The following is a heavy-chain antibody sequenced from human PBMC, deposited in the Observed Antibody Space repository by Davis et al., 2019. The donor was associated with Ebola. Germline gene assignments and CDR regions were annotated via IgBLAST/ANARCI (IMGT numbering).Heavy chain of an antibody. J-gene: IGHJ4*02. Sequence: SGPTLVKPTQTLTLTCTFSGFSLTPMDMRVSWIRQPPGKALEWLARIDWNDNTFYNPSLKTRLSISKDTSKNQVVLTMTNMDPEDTATYYCARTHDSSGLFLFDYWGQGALVTVSS. CDR1: GFSLTPMDMR. V-gene: IGHV2-70*04. CDR2: IDWNDNT. CDR3: ARTHDSSGLFLFDY. D-gene: IGHD3-22*01.